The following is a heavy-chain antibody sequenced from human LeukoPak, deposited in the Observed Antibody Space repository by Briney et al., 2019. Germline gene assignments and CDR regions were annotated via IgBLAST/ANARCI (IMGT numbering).Heavy chain of an antibody. J-gene: IGHJ4*02. CDR1: GFTFSSYD. V-gene: IGHV3-13*01. Sequence: GGSLRLSCAASGFTFSSYDMHWVRQATGKGLEWVSAIGTAGDTYYPGSVKGRFTISRENAKNSLYLQMNSLRAGDTAVYYCARGKAYDGSGYYKLFDYWGQGTLVTVSS. D-gene: IGHD3-22*01. CDR2: IGTAGDT. CDR3: ARGKAYDGSGYYKLFDY.